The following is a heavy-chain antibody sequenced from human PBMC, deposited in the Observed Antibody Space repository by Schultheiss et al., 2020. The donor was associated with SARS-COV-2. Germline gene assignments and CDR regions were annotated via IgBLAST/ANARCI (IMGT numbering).Heavy chain of an antibody. J-gene: IGHJ6*02. V-gene: IGHV3-53*01. Sequence: GGSLRLSCAASGFTVSSNYMSWVRQAPGKGLEWVSVIYSGGSTYYADSVKGRFTISRDNSKNTLYLQMNSLRAEDTAVYYCARDMVLEQGVGDPTTPHYYYYGMDVWGQGTTVTVSS. CDR3: ARDMVLEQGVGDPTTPHYYYYGMDV. D-gene: IGHD3-10*01. CDR1: GFTVSSNY. CDR2: IYSGGST.